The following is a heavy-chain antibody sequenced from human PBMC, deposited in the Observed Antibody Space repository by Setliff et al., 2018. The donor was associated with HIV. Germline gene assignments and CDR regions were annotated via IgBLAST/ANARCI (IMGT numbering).Heavy chain of an antibody. CDR3: ARENRYCSGGSCDRYFDL. V-gene: IGHV3-66*01. CDR2: IYSGGST. J-gene: IGHJ2*01. CDR1: GFTFNNYV. D-gene: IGHD2-15*01. Sequence: QPGGSLRLSCAASGFTFNNYVMSWVRQAPGKGLEWVSAIYSGGSTYYADSVKGRFTISRDNSKNTLYLQMNSLRAEDTAVYYCARENRYCSGGSCDRYFDLWGRGTLVTVSS.